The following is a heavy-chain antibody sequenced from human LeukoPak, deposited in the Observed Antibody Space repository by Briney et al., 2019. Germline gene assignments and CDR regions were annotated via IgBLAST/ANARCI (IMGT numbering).Heavy chain of an antibody. CDR1: GGSIISNHF. CDR2: INYSGIT. J-gene: IGHJ5*02. V-gene: IGHV4-39*01. D-gene: IGHD5-18*01. Sequence: SETLSLTCTVSGGSIISNHFWGWIRQPPGKGLEWIGSINYSGITYYNTSLKSRVTMAVDTSKNQISLHLSSVTAADTAVYYCARRTVDTSLVTWFDPWGQGTLVVVSS. CDR3: ARRTVDTSLVTWFDP.